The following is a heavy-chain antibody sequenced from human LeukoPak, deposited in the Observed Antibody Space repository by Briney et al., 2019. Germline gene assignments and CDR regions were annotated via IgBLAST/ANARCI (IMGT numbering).Heavy chain of an antibody. V-gene: IGHV1-18*01. CDR3: ARAIRNWNDLLSAKVPGGFDV. CDR1: GYIFTRFG. CDR2: ISVYNVNA. J-gene: IGHJ3*01. D-gene: IGHD1-1*01. Sequence: ASVKVSCKTSGYIFTRFGIGWARQAPGRGLEWMGWISVYNVNAKYGQKFQDRVTITTDTSTNAVYMELRNLRPDDTAMYYCARAIRNWNDLLSAKVPGGFDVWGQGTVLTVA.